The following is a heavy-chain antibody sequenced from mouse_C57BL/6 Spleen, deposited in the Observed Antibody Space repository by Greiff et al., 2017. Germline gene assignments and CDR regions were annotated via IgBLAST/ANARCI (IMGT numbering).Heavy chain of an antibody. J-gene: IGHJ3*01. Sequence: VQLQQSGPELVKPGASVKISCKASGYTFTDYNMDWVKQSHGKSLEWIGDINPNNGGTIYNQKFKGKATLTVDKSSSTAYMELRRLTSEDTAVYYCARGGDDGYSPPGFAYWGQGTLVTVSA. CDR2: INPNNGGT. CDR3: ARGGDDGYSPPGFAY. V-gene: IGHV1-18*01. D-gene: IGHD2-3*01. CDR1: GYTFTDYN.